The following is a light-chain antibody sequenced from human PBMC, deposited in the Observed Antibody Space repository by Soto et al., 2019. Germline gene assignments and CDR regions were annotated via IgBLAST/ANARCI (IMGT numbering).Light chain of an antibody. J-gene: IGKJ5*01. CDR3: QQAASFPIT. CDR1: QSVTSN. CDR2: GAS. V-gene: IGKV3-15*01. Sequence: EIVMTQSPATLSVSPGERATLSCRASQSVTSNLAWYQHKPGQAPRLLIYGASTRATGIPARFSGSGSGTGFTLTISSLQPEDFATYYCQQAASFPITFGQGTRLEIK.